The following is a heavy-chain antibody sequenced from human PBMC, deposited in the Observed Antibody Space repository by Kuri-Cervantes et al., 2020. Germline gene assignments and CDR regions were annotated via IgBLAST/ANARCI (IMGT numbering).Heavy chain of an antibody. CDR1: GFTFNDYA. J-gene: IGHJ4*02. Sequence: GESLKISCAASGFTFNDYALHWVRQPPGKGLEWVSSISSSSSYIYYADSVKGRFTISRDNAKKSLSLQMNSLRAEDTAIYYCARKYSDSYDYWGQGTLVTVSS. V-gene: IGHV3-21*01. CDR2: ISSSSSYI. D-gene: IGHD2-21*01. CDR3: ARKYSDSYDY.